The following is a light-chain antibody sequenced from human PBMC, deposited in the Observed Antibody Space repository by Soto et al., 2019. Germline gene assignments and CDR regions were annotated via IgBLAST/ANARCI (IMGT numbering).Light chain of an antibody. CDR1: QSVSSN. CDR2: GAS. V-gene: IGKV3-15*01. Sequence: EIVMTQSPATLSVSPGERATLSCRASQSVSSNLAWYQQKPGQAPTLLIYGASARASGIPARFSGSGSGTEFTLTITSLQSEDFAVYYCQQSLNPKTFGQGTKVDIK. J-gene: IGKJ1*01. CDR3: QQSLNPKT.